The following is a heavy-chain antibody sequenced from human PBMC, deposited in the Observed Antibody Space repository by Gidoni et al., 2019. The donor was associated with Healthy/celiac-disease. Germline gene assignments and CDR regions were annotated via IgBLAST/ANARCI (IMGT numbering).Heavy chain of an antibody. CDR2: ISSSSSTI. J-gene: IGHJ3*02. CDR1: GFTFISYS. Sequence: EVQLVESGGGLVQPGGSLRLSCAASGFTFISYSMNWVRQAPGKGLEWVSYISSSSSTIYYADSVKGRFTISRDNAKNSLYLQMNSLRDEDTAVYYCARDPFHPDLTYSSGYLGGFDIWGQGTMVTVSS. D-gene: IGHD6-19*01. V-gene: IGHV3-48*02. CDR3: ARDPFHPDLTYSSGYLGGFDI.